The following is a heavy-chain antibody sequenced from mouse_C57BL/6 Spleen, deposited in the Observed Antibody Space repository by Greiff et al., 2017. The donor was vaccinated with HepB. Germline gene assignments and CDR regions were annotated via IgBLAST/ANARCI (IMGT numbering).Heavy chain of an antibody. CDR2: IYPGDGDT. J-gene: IGHJ4*01. CDR1: GYAFSSSW. V-gene: IGHV1-82*01. CDR3: AILGYAMDY. Sequence: QVQLQQSGPELVKPGASVKISCKASGYAFSSSWMNWVKQRPGKGLEWIGRIYPGDGDTNYNGKFKGKATLTADKSSSTAYMQLSSLTSEDSAVYFCAILGYAMDYWGQGTSVTVSS.